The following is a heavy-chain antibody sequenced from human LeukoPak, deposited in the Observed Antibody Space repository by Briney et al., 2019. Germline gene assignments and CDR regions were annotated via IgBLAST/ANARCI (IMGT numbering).Heavy chain of an antibody. D-gene: IGHD1-26*01. CDR1: GFNFASYA. J-gene: IGHJ4*02. CDR2: ISGSGDYT. Sequence: PGGSLRLSCAASGFNFASYAMSWVRQAPGKGLEWVSKISGSGDYTNYADSVKGRFTISRDNSTNTVYLQMNSLRAEDTAVYYCAKEGYSGSYPGYFDYWGQGTLVTVSS. CDR3: AKEGYSGSYPGYFDY. V-gene: IGHV3-23*01.